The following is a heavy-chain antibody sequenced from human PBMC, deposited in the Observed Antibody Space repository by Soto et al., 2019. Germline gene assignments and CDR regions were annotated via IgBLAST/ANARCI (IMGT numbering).Heavy chain of an antibody. Sequence: ASVKVSCKASGYTFTDYAINWLRQSAGQGFQWVGWISPYSGNTTSAENFFDRVTMTTDTSTKTAYLELRSLRSDDTAVYYCARDHGLAWAVRPANYYYAMDVWGQGTTVTV. D-gene: IGHD6-6*01. J-gene: IGHJ6*02. CDR2: ISPYSGNT. CDR3: ARDHGLAWAVRPANYYYAMDV. CDR1: GYTFTDYA. V-gene: IGHV1-18*04.